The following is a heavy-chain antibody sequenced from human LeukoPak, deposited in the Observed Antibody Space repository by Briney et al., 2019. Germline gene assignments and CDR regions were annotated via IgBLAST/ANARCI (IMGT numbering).Heavy chain of an antibody. Sequence: GGSLRLSCAASGFTFSSYGTHWVRQAPGKGLEWVAVISYDGSNKYYADSVKGRFTISRDNSKNTLYLQMNSLRAEDTAVYYCAKIVVVYAPQGGENHDAFDIWGQGTMVTVSS. V-gene: IGHV3-30*18. D-gene: IGHD2-8*02. CDR2: ISYDGSNK. CDR3: AKIVVVYAPQGGENHDAFDI. J-gene: IGHJ3*02. CDR1: GFTFSSYG.